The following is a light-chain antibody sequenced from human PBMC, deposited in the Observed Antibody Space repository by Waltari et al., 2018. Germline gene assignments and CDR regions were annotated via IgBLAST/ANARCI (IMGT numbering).Light chain of an antibody. V-gene: IGLV3-19*01. Sequence: SSELTQDPAVSVALGQTVRITCQGDSLRTYYVSWFHQKPGQAPALVIYGKNNRPSGVPDRFSGSRSGSTASLTIIGAQAEDEADYYCHSRDSSGDVVIGGGTKLTVV. CDR3: HSRDSSGDVV. CDR1: SLRTYY. J-gene: IGLJ2*01. CDR2: GKN.